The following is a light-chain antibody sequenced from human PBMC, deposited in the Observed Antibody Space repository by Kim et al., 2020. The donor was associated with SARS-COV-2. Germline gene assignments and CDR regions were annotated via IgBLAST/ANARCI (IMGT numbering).Light chain of an antibody. CDR2: CAS. V-gene: IGKV1-6*01. CDR3: LQSDTFPYT. Sequence: SAFVGDKVTIPCRASHDIRNDLVWYRQIPGKAPHLLIYCASTLQSGVPSRFSGSGSGTNFTLTITSLQPEDFATYFCLQSDTFPYTFGPGTKLEI. CDR1: HDIRND. J-gene: IGKJ2*01.